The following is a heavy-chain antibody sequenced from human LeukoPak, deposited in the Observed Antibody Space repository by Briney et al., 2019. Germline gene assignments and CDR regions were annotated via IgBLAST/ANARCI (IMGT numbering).Heavy chain of an antibody. CDR2: IYYSGST. CDR1: GGSFSGYC. CDR3: AKSREEIRGLDAFDI. V-gene: IGHV4-31*11. D-gene: IGHD5-24*01. Sequence: SETLSLTCAVYGGSFSGYCWNWIRQHPGKGLEWIGYIYYSGSTYYNPSLKSRVALSVDTSKNQFSLKLSSLTAADTAVYYCAKSREEIRGLDAFDIWGQGTMVTVSS. J-gene: IGHJ3*02.